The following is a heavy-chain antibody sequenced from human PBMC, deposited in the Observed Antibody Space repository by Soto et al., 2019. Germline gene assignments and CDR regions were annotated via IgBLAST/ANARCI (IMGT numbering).Heavy chain of an antibody. CDR3: ARPGILGITPWSSYYYSMAV. Sequence: GASVKVSCKASGYTFTSYDINWVRQATGQGLEWMGWMNPNSGNTGYAQKFQGRVTMTRNTSISTAYMELSSLRSEDTAVYYCARPGILGITPWSSYYYSMAVWGKGPRSPSP. CDR1: GYTFTSYD. J-gene: IGHJ6*03. D-gene: IGHD1-7*01. V-gene: IGHV1-8*01. CDR2: MNPNSGNT.